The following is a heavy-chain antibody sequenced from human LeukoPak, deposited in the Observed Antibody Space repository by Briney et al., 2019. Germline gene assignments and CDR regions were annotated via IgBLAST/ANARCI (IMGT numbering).Heavy chain of an antibody. CDR1: EYTFTGYY. D-gene: IGHD3-3*01. CDR3: ARDWGGYFGRPFDF. V-gene: IGHV1-2*02. Sequence: ASVKVSCKASEYTFTGYYMQWVRQAPRQGLEWMGWIHPNSGDTNYAQKFQGRVTMTSDTSISTAYMELSSLKSDDTAVYDCARDWGGYFGRPFDFWGQGTMVTVSS. J-gene: IGHJ3*01. CDR2: IHPNSGDT.